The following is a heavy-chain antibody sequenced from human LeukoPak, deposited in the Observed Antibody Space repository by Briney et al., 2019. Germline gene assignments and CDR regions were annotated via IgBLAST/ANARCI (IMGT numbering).Heavy chain of an antibody. J-gene: IGHJ6*03. Sequence: GGSLRLSCAASGFTFSSYAMSWVRQAPGKGLEWVSAISGSGGSTYYADSVKGRFTISRDNSKNTLYLQMNRLRAEDTAVYYCAKLTNGRPAARSYYMDVWSKGTTLTVSS. CDR2: ISGSGGST. CDR1: GFTFSSYA. D-gene: IGHD6-13*01. CDR3: AKLTNGRPAARSYYMDV. V-gene: IGHV3-23*01.